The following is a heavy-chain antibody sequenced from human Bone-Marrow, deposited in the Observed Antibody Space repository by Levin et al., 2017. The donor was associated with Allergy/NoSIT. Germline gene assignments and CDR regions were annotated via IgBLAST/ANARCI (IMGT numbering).Heavy chain of an antibody. CDR1: GFTFSDYY. CDR2: ISSSGSTI. J-gene: IGHJ3*02. V-gene: IGHV3-11*01. CDR3: ATTTVTRAFDI. D-gene: IGHD4-17*01. Sequence: GESLKISCAASGFTFSDYYMSWIRQAPGKGLEWVSYISSSGSTIYYADSVKGRFTISRDNAKNSLYLQMNSLRAEDTAVYYCATTTVTRAFDIWGQGTMVTVSS.